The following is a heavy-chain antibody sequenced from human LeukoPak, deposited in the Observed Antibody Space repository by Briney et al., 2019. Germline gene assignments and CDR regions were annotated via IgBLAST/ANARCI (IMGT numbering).Heavy chain of an antibody. D-gene: IGHD3-3*01. CDR1: GYTFTSYY. J-gene: IGHJ6*02. Sequence: ASVTVSCTASGYTFTSYYMHWVRQAPGQGLEWMGIINPSGGSTSYAQKFQGSVTMTRDTSTSTVYMELSSLRSEDTAVYYCARERFLEWLLAPSYYYYGMDVWGQGTTVTVSS. CDR3: ARERFLEWLLAPSYYYYGMDV. V-gene: IGHV1-46*01. CDR2: INPSGGST.